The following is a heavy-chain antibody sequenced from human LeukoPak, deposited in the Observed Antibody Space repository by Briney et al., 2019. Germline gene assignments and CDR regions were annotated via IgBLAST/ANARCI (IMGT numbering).Heavy chain of an antibody. V-gene: IGHV4-61*02. CDR1: GGSICSGSYY. CDR3: ARGRGYCSSTSCYYFDY. D-gene: IGHD2-2*01. CDR2: IYTSGST. Sequence: SQTLSLTCTVSGGSICSGSYYWSWIRQPAGKGLEWIGRIYTSGSTNYNPSLKSRVTISVDTSKNQFSLKLSSVTAADTAVYYCARGRGYCSSTSCYYFDYWGQGTLVTVSS. J-gene: IGHJ4*02.